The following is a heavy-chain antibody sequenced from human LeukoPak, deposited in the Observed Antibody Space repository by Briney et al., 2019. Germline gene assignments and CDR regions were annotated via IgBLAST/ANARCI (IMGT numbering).Heavy chain of an antibody. D-gene: IGHD2-15*01. CDR3: ASTIVVVVAAKGGFDP. CDR1: GFTFSSYG. J-gene: IGHJ5*02. Sequence: PGGSLRLSCAASGFTFSSYGIRWVRQAPGKGLEWVTFIGYDGRNKYYADSVKGRFTISRDNSKNTLYLQMNSLRAEDTAVYYCASTIVVVVAAKGGFDPWGQGTLVTVSS. CDR2: IGYDGRNK. V-gene: IGHV3-30*02.